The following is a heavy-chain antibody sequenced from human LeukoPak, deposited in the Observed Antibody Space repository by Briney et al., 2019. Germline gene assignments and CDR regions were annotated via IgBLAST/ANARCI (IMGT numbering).Heavy chain of an antibody. D-gene: IGHD7-27*01. Sequence: GGSLRLSCAASGLAFSTCAMNWVRQAPGKGLEWVSGISADGYNTYYADSVKGRFTISRDNSKNTLYLQMNSLRAEDTAVYYCASTTGDQGYYFDYWGQGTLVTVSS. V-gene: IGHV3-23*01. CDR3: ASTTGDQGYYFDY. CDR1: GLAFSTCA. J-gene: IGHJ4*02. CDR2: ISADGYNT.